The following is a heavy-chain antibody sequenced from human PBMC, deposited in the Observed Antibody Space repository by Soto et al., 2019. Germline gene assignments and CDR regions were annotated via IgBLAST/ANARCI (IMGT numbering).Heavy chain of an antibody. V-gene: IGHV2-5*02. CDR1: GFSLSTSGVG. CDR2: IYWDDDK. J-gene: IGHJ2*01. Sequence: QITLKESGPTLVKPTQTLTLTCTFSGFSLSTSGVGVGWIRQPPGKALEWLALIYWDDDKRYSPSLKSRLTITKDNSKNQVVLTRTNMDPVDTATYYCAHKFSSSGRSWYFDLWGRGTLVTVSS. D-gene: IGHD6-6*01. CDR3: AHKFSSSGRSWYFDL.